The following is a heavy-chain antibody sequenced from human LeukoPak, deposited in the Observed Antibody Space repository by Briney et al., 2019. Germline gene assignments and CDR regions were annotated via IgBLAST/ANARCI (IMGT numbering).Heavy chain of an antibody. CDR3: ARDHTRVPQSLYGSGSYYNWFDP. D-gene: IGHD3-10*01. V-gene: IGHV3-7*01. Sequence: QPGGSLRLSCAASGFTFSSYWMSWVRQAPGKGLEWVANIKQDGGEKYYVASVKGRFTISRDNAKNSLYLQMNSLRAEDTAVYYCARDHTRVPQSLYGSGSYYNWFDPWGQGTLVTVSS. CDR1: GFTFSSYW. CDR2: IKQDGGEK. J-gene: IGHJ5*02.